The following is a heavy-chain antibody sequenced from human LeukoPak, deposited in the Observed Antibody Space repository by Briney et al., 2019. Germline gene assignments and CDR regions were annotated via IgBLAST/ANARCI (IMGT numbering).Heavy chain of an antibody. CDR1: GASISSTSYY. Sequence: SDTLPLTCTVSGASISSTSYYWGWIRQPPGKGLEWIGSTYYRGTTYYNPSLNGRVTISVDTSKNHFSLQLSSVTAADTAVYFCARLLWFGETDYYMDVWGKGTTVTISS. J-gene: IGHJ6*03. V-gene: IGHV4-39*07. D-gene: IGHD3-10*01. CDR3: ARLLWFGETDYYMDV. CDR2: TYYRGTT.